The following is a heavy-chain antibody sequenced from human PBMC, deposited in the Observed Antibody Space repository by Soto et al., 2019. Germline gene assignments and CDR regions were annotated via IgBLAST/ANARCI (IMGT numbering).Heavy chain of an antibody. J-gene: IGHJ5*02. Sequence: QVQLVESGGGVVQPGWSLRLSCAASGFTFSSYAMHWIRQAPGKGLEWVAIISFDGSNGYYADSVKGRFTISRDNSKNTLYLQVRSLRAEDTAVYYCAKTYYYDRSGYYQNWFDPWGQGTLVTVSS. CDR1: GFTFSSYA. D-gene: IGHD3-22*01. CDR2: ISFDGSNG. CDR3: AKTYYYDRSGYYQNWFDP. V-gene: IGHV3-30-3*02.